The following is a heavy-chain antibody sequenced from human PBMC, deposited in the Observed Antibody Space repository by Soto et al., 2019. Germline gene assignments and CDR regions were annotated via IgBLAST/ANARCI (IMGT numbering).Heavy chain of an antibody. CDR3: ANFDYGDYYYYGMDV. V-gene: IGHV3-23*01. CDR1: GFTFSSYA. CDR2: ISGSGGST. J-gene: IGHJ6*02. Sequence: GGSLRLSCAASGFTFSSYAMSWVRQAPGKGLEWVSAISGSGGSTYYADSVKGRFTISRDNSKNTLYLQMNSLRAEDTAVYYCANFDYGDYYYYGMDVWGQGTTVTVSS. D-gene: IGHD4-17*01.